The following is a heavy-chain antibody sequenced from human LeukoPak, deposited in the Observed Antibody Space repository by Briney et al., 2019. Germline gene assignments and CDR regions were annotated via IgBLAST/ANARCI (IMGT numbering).Heavy chain of an antibody. J-gene: IGHJ2*01. V-gene: IGHV4-4*07. CDR1: GGSISSYY. D-gene: IGHD2-8*01. CDR2: VYISGTS. CDR3: ARTNGYWYLDL. Sequence: SETLSLTYTVSGGSISSYYWSWIRQTAGKRLEWIGRVYISGTSKYNPSLQSRVTMSVDTSKNQFSLKLRSVTAADTAVYYCARTNGYWYLDLWGRGTQVTVSS.